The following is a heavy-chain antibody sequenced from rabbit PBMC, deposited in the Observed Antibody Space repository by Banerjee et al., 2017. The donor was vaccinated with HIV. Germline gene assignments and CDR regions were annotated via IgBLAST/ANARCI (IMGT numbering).Heavy chain of an antibody. CDR3: ARAQNGGAVAYGSLYYGMDL. V-gene: IGHV1S40*01. Sequence: QSLEESGGDLVKPGASLTLTCTASGFTISSYHMCWVRQAPGKGLEWIGCIYTGDGSTWYANWAKGRFTISKTSSTTVTLQMTSLTAADTATYFCARAQNGGAVAYGSLYYGMDLWGPGTLVTVS. J-gene: IGHJ6*01. CDR1: GFTISSYH. CDR2: IYTGDGST. D-gene: IGHD5-1*01.